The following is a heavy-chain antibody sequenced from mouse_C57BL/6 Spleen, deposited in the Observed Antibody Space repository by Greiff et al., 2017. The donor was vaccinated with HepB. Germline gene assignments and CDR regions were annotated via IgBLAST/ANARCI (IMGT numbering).Heavy chain of an antibody. J-gene: IGHJ4*01. D-gene: IGHD2-3*01. CDR1: GYTFTSYG. CDR2: IYPRSGNT. Sequence: VQLQESGAELARPGASVKLSCKASGYTFTSYGISWVKQRTGQGLEWIGEIYPRSGNTYYNEKFKGKATLTADKSSSTAYMELRSLTSEDSAVYFCASYDGYYKAMDYWGQGTSVTVSS. CDR3: ASYDGYYKAMDY. V-gene: IGHV1-81*01.